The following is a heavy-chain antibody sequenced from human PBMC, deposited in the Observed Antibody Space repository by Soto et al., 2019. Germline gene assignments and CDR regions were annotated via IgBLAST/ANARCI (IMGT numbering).Heavy chain of an antibody. D-gene: IGHD1-7*01. J-gene: IGHJ5*02. Sequence: PSETLSLTCTVSGGSISSSSYYRGWIRQPPGKGLEWIGSIYYSGSTYYNPSLKSRVTISVDASKNQFSLKLSSVTAADTAVYYCARVPDDRSGLWNYNWFDPWGQGTLVTVSS. CDR1: GGSISSSSYY. CDR3: ARVPDDRSGLWNYNWFDP. CDR2: IYYSGST. V-gene: IGHV4-39*01.